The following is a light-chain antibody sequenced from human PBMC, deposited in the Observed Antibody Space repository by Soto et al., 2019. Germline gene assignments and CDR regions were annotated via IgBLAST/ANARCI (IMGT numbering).Light chain of an antibody. V-gene: IGLV3-10*01. CDR2: EDT. J-gene: IGLJ2*01. CDR1: AFPKKY. Sequence: SYELTKPPSLSVSPGQTARITCSGDAFPKKYAYWYQQRSGQAPVLVIYEDTKRPSGIPERFSGSSSGTTATLTISGAHVEDEGDYFCYSPDSSGGIFGGGTQLTVL. CDR3: YSPDSSGGI.